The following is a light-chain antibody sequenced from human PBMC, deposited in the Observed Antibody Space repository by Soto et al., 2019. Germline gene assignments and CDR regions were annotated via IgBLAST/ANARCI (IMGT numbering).Light chain of an antibody. J-gene: IGKJ1*01. CDR1: QSVSSD. V-gene: IGKV3-11*01. CDR2: EAY. Sequence: EIVITQSPATLSVSPVERATLSCRAIQSVSSDLASYQQIPGQPHRLLIYEAYKRGAGMPGWFSGSGCGTYFTLTISSLEPEDFAVYCCQARSIWPTFGQGTKVDIK. CDR3: QARSIWPT.